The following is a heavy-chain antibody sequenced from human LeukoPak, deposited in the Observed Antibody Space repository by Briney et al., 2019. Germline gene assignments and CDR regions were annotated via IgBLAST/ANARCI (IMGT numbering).Heavy chain of an antibody. D-gene: IGHD1-14*01. Sequence: PGRSLRLSCAASGFTFSSYGMHWVPQAPGKGLEWVAVISYDGSNKYYADSVKGRFTISRDNSKNTLYLQMNSLRAEDTAVYYCAKDGQGLTYYFDYWGQGTLVTVSS. CDR3: AKDGQGLTYYFDY. V-gene: IGHV3-30*18. CDR2: ISYDGSNK. CDR1: GFTFSSYG. J-gene: IGHJ4*02.